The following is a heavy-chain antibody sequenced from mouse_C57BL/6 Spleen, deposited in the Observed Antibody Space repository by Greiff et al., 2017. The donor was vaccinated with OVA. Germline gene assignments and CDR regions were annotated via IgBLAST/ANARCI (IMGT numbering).Heavy chain of an antibody. CDR1: GFSLTSYA. V-gene: IGHV2-9-1*01. Sequence: VKLVESGPGLVAPSQSLSITCTVSGFSLTSYAISWVRQPPGKGLEWLGVIWTGGGTNYNSALKSRLSISKDNSKSQVFLKMNSLQTDDTARYYCARERDYGSSYGGFAYWGQGTLVTVSA. CDR3: ARERDYGSSYGGFAY. CDR2: IWTGGGT. J-gene: IGHJ3*01. D-gene: IGHD1-1*01.